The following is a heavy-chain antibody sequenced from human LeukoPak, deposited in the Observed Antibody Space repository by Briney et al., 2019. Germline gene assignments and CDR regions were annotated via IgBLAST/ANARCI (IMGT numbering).Heavy chain of an antibody. V-gene: IGHV5-51*01. CDR3: ARLLVGESIAARRDYYGMDV. CDR2: IYPGDSDT. J-gene: IGHJ6*02. D-gene: IGHD6-6*01. CDR1: GYSFTSYW. Sequence: HGESLKISCKGSGYSFTSYWIGWVRQMPGKGLEWMGIIYPGDSDTRYSPSFQGQVTISADKSISTAYLQWSSLKASDTAMYYCARLLVGESIAARRDYYGMDVWGQGTTVTVSS.